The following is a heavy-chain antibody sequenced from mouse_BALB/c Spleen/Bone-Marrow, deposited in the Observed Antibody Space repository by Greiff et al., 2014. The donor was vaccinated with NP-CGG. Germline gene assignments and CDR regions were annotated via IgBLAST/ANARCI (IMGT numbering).Heavy chain of an antibody. D-gene: IGHD3-3*01. V-gene: IGHV1-54*01. J-gene: IGHJ2*01. CDR2: INPGSGGT. CDR1: GYAFTNYL. Sequence: VQLQQSGAELVRPGTSVKVSCKASGYAFTNYLIEWVKQRPGQGLEWIGMINPGSGGTNYNEKFKGKATLTADKSSSTAYMQLSSLTSADSAVYFCARRDGSYFDYWGQGTTLTVSS. CDR3: ARRDGSYFDY.